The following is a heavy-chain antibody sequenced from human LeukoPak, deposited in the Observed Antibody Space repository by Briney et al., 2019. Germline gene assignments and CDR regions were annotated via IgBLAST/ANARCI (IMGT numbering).Heavy chain of an antibody. J-gene: IGHJ4*02. CDR2: ISYDGSNK. D-gene: IGHD3-9*01. CDR1: GLTFSDYG. CDR3: AKDGDATGYYPFDY. Sequence: PWRSLTRSCAASGLTFSDYGMHWVRQAPGKGLEWGAVISYDGSNKYYTDTVRGRFAISRDNSKNSLSLEMDSLRAEDTAVYYGAKDGDATGYYPFDYWGQGNLVSVSS. V-gene: IGHV3-30*18.